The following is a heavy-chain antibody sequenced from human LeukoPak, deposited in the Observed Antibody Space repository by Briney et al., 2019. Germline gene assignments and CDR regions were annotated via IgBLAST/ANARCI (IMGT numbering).Heavy chain of an antibody. D-gene: IGHD2-15*01. CDR3: ARDLGYCSGGSCYSSWDFQH. CDR2: ISAYNGKT. CDR1: GYTFTNYG. V-gene: IGHV1-18*01. Sequence: ASVNVSFTASGYTFTNYGISWVGQAPRQGGEGMGWISAYNGKTNYAQKLQGRVTITTETTTSTAYIALRSLRSDDTAVYYCARDLGYCSGGSCYSSWDFQHWGQGTLVTVSS. J-gene: IGHJ1*01.